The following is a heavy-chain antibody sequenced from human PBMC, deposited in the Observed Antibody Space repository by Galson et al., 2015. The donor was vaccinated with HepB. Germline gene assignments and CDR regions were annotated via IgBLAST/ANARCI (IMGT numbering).Heavy chain of an antibody. V-gene: IGHV3-21*01. CDR1: GFTFTNYS. J-gene: IGHJ4*02. D-gene: IGHD5-18*01. CDR3: ARGTGYSYGPFDY. Sequence: SLRLSCAASGFTFTNYSMNWVRQAPGKGLEWVSFISSSGYYTSRADSVKGRFTISRDNAKNLLYLQMNSLRAEDTAVYYCARGTGYSYGPFDYWGQGILVSVSS. CDR2: ISSSGYYT.